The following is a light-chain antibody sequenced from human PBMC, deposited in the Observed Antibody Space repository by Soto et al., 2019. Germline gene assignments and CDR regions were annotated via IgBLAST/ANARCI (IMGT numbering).Light chain of an antibody. CDR3: QSYDSSLSAL. CDR1: SSNIGAGYD. V-gene: IGLV1-40*01. CDR2: GNS. Sequence: QSVLTQPPSVSGAPGQRVTISCTGSSSNIGAGYDVHWYQQLPGTAPKLLIYGNSNRPSGVPDRFSGSNSGTSASLAITGLQAEYEADYYCQSYDSSLSALFGGGTKLTVL. J-gene: IGLJ3*02.